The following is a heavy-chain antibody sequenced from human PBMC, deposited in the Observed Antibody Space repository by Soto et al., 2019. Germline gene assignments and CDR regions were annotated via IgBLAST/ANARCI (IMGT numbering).Heavy chain of an antibody. CDR2: ISSSSSHI. J-gene: IGHJ5*02. CDR3: AMSHSDMRGWFDP. CDR1: RLTFSSYS. Sequence: PGGSLRLSCADSRLTFSSYSMHWVRQAPGKGLEWVSSISSSSSHIYYADSVKSRFTISRDNAKNTLYLQMNSLRVEDTAVYYCAMSHSDMRGWFDPWGQGTLVTVSS. V-gene: IGHV3-21*01. D-gene: IGHD3-9*01.